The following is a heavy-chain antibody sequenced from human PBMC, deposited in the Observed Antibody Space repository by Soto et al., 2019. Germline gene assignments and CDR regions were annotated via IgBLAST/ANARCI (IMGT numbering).Heavy chain of an antibody. D-gene: IGHD6-19*01. V-gene: IGHV3-33*01. Sequence: GGSLRLSCAASGFTFSSYGMHWVRQAPGKGLEWVAVIWYDGSNKYYADSVKGRFTISRDNSKNTLYLQMNSLRAEDTAVYYCARDGHFYSSGSKAFDYWGQGTLVTVSS. CDR3: ARDGHFYSSGSKAFDY. CDR1: GFTFSSYG. CDR2: IWYDGSNK. J-gene: IGHJ4*02.